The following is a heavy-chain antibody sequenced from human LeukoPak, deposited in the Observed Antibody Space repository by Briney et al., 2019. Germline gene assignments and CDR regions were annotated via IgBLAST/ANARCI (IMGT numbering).Heavy chain of an antibody. V-gene: IGHV4-4*07. CDR2: IYTSGST. D-gene: IGHD1-1*01. J-gene: IGHJ6*03. CDR3: ARGLNDDSKWYYYYMDV. Sequence: SETLSLTCTVSGGSISSYYWSWIRQPAGKGLEWIGRIYTSGSTNYNPSLKSRVTMSVDTSKNQFSLKLSSVTAADTAVYYCARGLNDDSKWYYYYMDVWGKGTTVTVSS. CDR1: GGSISSYY.